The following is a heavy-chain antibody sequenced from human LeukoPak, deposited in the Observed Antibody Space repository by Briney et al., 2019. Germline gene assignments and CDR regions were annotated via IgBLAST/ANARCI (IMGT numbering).Heavy chain of an antibody. J-gene: IGHJ4*02. CDR2: ISSSSTYI. CDR3: ATGYTSGTRIDY. D-gene: IGHD6-19*01. Sequence: PGGSLRLSCATSGFTFSTYNMNWVRQAPGKGLEWVSSISSSSTYIYYADSVKGRFTISRDNANNFLYLQVSSLRAEDTAVYYCATGYTSGTRIDYWGQGTLVSVSS. CDR1: GFTFSTYN. V-gene: IGHV3-21*01.